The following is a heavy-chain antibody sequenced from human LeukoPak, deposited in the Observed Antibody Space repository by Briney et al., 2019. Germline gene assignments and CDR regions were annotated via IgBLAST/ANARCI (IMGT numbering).Heavy chain of an antibody. V-gene: IGHV4-39*07. CDR2: IYHSGST. D-gene: IGHD3-22*01. Sequence: SETLSLTCTVSGGSISSSSYYWGWIRQPPGKGLEWIGSIYHSGSTYYNPSLKSRVTIAVETSKNQFSLKLSSVTAADTAVFYCASLTTADAFDIWGQGTMVTVSS. CDR1: GGSISSSSYY. J-gene: IGHJ3*02. CDR3: ASLTTADAFDI.